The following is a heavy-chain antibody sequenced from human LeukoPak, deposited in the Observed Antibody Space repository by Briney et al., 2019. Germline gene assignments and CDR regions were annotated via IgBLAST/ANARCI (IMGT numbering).Heavy chain of an antibody. CDR3: AKWGDYDVLTGYYDSDY. V-gene: IGHV3-23*01. CDR2: VSGRDTST. D-gene: IGHD3-9*01. J-gene: IGHJ4*02. CDR1: GFTFSNYA. Sequence: PGGSLRLSCAASGFTFSNYAMSWVRQAPGKGLEWVSAVSGRDTSTYYADSVKGRFTISRDNSKNTPYLQMNSLRAEDTAIYYCAKWGDYDVLTGYYDSDYWGQGTLVTVSS.